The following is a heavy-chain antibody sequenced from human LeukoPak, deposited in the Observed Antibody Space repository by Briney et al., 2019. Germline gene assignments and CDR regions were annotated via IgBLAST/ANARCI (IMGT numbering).Heavy chain of an antibody. CDR2: MNPNSGNT. CDR1: GYTFTSYD. Sequence: VASVKVSCTASGYTFTSYDINWVRQATGQGLEWMGWMNPNSGNTGYAQKFQGRVTMTRNTSISTAYMELSSLRSEDTAVYYCARAGWITIFGVVIVVQDWFDPWGQGTLVTVSS. D-gene: IGHD3-3*01. J-gene: IGHJ5*02. CDR3: ARAGWITIFGVVIVVQDWFDP. V-gene: IGHV1-8*01.